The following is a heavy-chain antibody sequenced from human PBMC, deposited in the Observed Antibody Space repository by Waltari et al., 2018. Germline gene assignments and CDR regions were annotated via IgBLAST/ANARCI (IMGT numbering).Heavy chain of an antibody. CDR3: VKDIGAAVGHMFDS. CDR2: ITWNGDRK. CDR1: GFSFEEHS. V-gene: IGHV3-43*01. J-gene: IGHJ4*02. Sequence: EVQLVESGGGVVQSGASLRLSCAASGFSFEEHSMHWVLQPPGKGLEWVSVITWNGDRKYYADSVKCRFTISRDNNKDTLYLEMNSLRTEDTAFYYCVKDIGAAVGHMFDSWGQGTLVTVSS. D-gene: IGHD6-13*01.